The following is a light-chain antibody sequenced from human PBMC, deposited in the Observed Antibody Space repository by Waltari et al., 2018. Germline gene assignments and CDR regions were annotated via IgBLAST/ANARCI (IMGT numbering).Light chain of an antibody. CDR1: SFRRYY. J-gene: IGLJ3*02. CDR2: GQE. Sequence: SSEVTQDPHVSVALGQTVTITCRGDSFRRYYASWYRQRPGQAPVLVLYGQERHSGIPDRFSCSTSGDTAYLTITGAQAGDEADYYCLSRDTPSTRVFGGGTRLTVV. CDR3: LSRDTPSTRV. V-gene: IGLV3-19*01.